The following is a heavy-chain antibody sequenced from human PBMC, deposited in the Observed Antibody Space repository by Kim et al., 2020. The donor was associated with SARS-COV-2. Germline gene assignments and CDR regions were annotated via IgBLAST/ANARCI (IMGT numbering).Heavy chain of an antibody. Sequence: ASVKVSCKASGYTFTGYYMHWVRQAPGQGLEWMGWLNPNSGGTNYAQKFQGRVTMTRDTSISTAYMELSRLRSDDTAVYYCARAKGLLWFGEFDYWGQGTLVTVSS. V-gene: IGHV1-2*02. CDR3: ARAKGLLWFGEFDY. CDR2: LNPNSGGT. CDR1: GYTFTGYY. D-gene: IGHD3-10*01. J-gene: IGHJ4*02.